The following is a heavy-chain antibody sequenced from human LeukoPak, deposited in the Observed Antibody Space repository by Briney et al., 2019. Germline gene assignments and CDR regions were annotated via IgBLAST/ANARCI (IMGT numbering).Heavy chain of an antibody. CDR3: ARLGGAAAGGGAIFDP. CDR1: GGSISSYY. CDR2: INHSGST. V-gene: IGHV4-34*01. D-gene: IGHD6-13*01. J-gene: IGHJ5*02. Sequence: SETLSLTCTVSGGSISSYYWSWIRQPPGKGLEWIGEINHSGSTNYNPSLKSRVTISVDTSKNQFSLRLRSMTAADTAVYYCARLGGAAAGGGAIFDPWGQGTLVTVSS.